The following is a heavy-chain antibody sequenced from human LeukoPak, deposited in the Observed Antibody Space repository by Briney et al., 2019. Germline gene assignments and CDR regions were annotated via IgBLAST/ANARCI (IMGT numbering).Heavy chain of an antibody. J-gene: IGHJ4*02. D-gene: IGHD3-10*01. CDR2: IKSKTDGCTT. CDR1: GFTFSNAW. Sequence: PGGSLRLSCAASGFTFSNAWMSWVRQAPGKGMEWVGRIKSKTDGCTTDYAATVKGRLTIAREDEKKQMYMQIDSLKTEDTAVYYCTTRMAILWFGTNDYWGQGTLVTVSS. V-gene: IGHV3-15*01. CDR3: TTRMAILWFGTNDY.